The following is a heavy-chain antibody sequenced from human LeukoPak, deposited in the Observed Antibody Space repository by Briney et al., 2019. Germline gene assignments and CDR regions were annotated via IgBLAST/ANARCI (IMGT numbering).Heavy chain of an antibody. CDR3: ARDWGWLQILYYYYGMDV. CDR1: GFTFSSYA. Sequence: GGSLRLSCAASGFTFSSYAMHWVRQAPGKELEWVAVISYDGSNKYYADSVKGRFTISRDNSKNTLYLQMNSLRAEDTAVYYCARDWGWLQILYYYYGMDVWGQGTTVTVSS. CDR2: ISYDGSNK. V-gene: IGHV3-30*04. D-gene: IGHD5-24*01. J-gene: IGHJ6*02.